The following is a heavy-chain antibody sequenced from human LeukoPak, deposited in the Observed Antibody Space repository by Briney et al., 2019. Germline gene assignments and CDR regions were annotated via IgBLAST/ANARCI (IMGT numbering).Heavy chain of an antibody. CDR2: ISGSGGST. CDR1: GFTFSSYA. J-gene: IGHJ6*02. Sequence: GGSLRLSCAASGFTFSSYAMSWVRQAPGKGLEWVSAISGSGGSTYYADSVKGRFTISRDNSKNTLYLQMSSLRAEDTAVYYCVKAVVATIFYYGMDVWGQGTTVTVSS. CDR3: VKAVVATIFYYGMDV. D-gene: IGHD5-12*01. V-gene: IGHV3-23*01.